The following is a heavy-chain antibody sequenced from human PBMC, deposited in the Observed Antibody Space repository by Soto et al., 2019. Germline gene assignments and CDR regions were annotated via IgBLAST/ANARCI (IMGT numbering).Heavy chain of an antibody. V-gene: IGHV4-59*01. Sequence: SETLSLTCTVSCGSISSYYWSWIRQPPGKGLEWIGYISYSGSTNYNPSLKIRVTISVDTSKNQFSLKLRSVTAADTAVYYCARRSIGDGSAAAHCFDYWGQGTLVTVSS. CDR2: ISYSGST. D-gene: IGHD2-2*03. J-gene: IGHJ4*02. CDR3: ARRSIGDGSAAAHCFDY. CDR1: CGSISSYY.